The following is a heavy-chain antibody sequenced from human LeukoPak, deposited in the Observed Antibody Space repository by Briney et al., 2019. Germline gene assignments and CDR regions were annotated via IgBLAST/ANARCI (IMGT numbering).Heavy chain of an antibody. D-gene: IGHD6-13*01. V-gene: IGHV4-39*07. J-gene: IGHJ6*03. Sequence: SETLSLTCTVSGGSIISTTYYWGWIRQPPGEGLEWIGSIDYSGSTYYNPSLKSRVTISVDTSKNQFSLNLSSVTAADTAVYSCARASGSSWYERRLHAYYYYMDVWGKGTTVTVSS. CDR3: ARASGSSWYERRLHAYYYYMDV. CDR2: IDYSGST. CDR1: GGSIISTTYY.